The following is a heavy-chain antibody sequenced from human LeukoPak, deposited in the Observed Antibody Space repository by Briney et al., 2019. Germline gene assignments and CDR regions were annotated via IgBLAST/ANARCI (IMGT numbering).Heavy chain of an antibody. CDR3: AKRLRITIFGDNDP. V-gene: IGHV3-7*03. CDR2: IKQDGSEK. Sequence: GGSLRLSCAASGFTFSSYWMSWVRQAPGKGLEWVANIKQDGSEKYYVDSVKGRFTISRDNAKNTLYLQMNSLRAEDTAVYYCAKRLRITIFGDNDPWGQGTLVTVSS. D-gene: IGHD3-3*01. J-gene: IGHJ5*02. CDR1: GFTFSSYW.